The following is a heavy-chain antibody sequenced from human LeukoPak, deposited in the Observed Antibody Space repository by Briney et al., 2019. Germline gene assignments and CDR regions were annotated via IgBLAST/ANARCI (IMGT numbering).Heavy chain of an antibody. CDR3: ARTRDTAMVFFDY. Sequence: ETLSLTCTVSGGSISSYYWSWIRQPPGKGLEWIGYMYYSGSTNYNPSLKSRVTISVDTSKNQFSLKLSSVTAADTAVYYCARTRDTAMVFFDYWGQGTLVTVSS. CDR2: MYYSGST. J-gene: IGHJ4*02. D-gene: IGHD5-18*01. CDR1: GGSISSYY. V-gene: IGHV4-59*01.